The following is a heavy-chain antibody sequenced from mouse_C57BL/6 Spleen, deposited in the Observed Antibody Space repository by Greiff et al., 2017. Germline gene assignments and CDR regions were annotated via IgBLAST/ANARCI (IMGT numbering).Heavy chain of an antibody. Sequence: EVQLVESGEGLVKPGGSLKLSCAASGFTFSSYAMSWVRQTPEKRLEWVAYISSGGDYIYYADTVKGRFTISRDNARNTLYLQMSSLKSEDTAMYYCTRDRDYDYDMDYWGQGTSVTVSS. CDR1: GFTFSSYA. J-gene: IGHJ4*01. CDR2: ISSGGDYI. CDR3: TRDRDYDYDMDY. D-gene: IGHD2-4*01. V-gene: IGHV5-9-1*02.